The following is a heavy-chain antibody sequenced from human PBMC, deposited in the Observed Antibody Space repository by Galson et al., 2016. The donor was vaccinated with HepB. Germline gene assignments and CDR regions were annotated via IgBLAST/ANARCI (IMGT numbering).Heavy chain of an antibody. J-gene: IGHJ6*02. CDR1: GVAFTSYA. Sequence: SLRLSCAASGVAFTSYAMTWVRQVPGKGLEWVSSITGSGGDTYYVDSVKGRFSISRDNSKNTLYLQMNSLRTEDTAVYYCAREGIAATGAGYFGKDVWGQGTTVAVSS. V-gene: IGHV3-23*01. D-gene: IGHD6-13*01. CDR3: AREGIAATGAGYFGKDV. CDR2: ITGSGGDT.